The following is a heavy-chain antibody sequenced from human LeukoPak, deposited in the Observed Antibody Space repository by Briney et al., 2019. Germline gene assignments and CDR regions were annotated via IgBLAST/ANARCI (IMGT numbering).Heavy chain of an antibody. J-gene: IGHJ6*02. V-gene: IGHV3-23*01. CDR1: GFTFSRYA. CDR3: AKVSGSFPRYYGMDV. D-gene: IGHD2-15*01. Sequence: GGSLRLSCAASGFTFSRYAMSWVRQAPGKGLEWVSAISGSGGSTYYADSVKGRFTISRDNSKNTLYLQMNSLRAEDTAVYYCAKVSGSFPRYYGMDVWGQGTTVTVSS. CDR2: ISGSGGST.